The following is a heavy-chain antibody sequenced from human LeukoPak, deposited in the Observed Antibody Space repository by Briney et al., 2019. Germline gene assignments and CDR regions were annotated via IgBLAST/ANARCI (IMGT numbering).Heavy chain of an antibody. CDR3: ARDQASGYGFYYYYYMDV. V-gene: IGHV4-34*01. CDR2: INHSGST. CDR1: GGSFSGYY. D-gene: IGHD5-12*01. Sequence: SETLSLTCAVYGGSFSGYYWSWIRQPPGKGLEWIGEINHSGSTNYNPSLKSRVTISVDTSKNQFSLKLSSVTAADTAVYYCARDQASGYGFYYYYYMDVWGKGTTVTISS. J-gene: IGHJ6*03.